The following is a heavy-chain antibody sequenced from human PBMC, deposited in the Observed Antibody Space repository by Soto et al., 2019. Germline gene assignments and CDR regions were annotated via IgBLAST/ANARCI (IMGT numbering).Heavy chain of an antibody. Sequence: GGSLRLSCAASGFTVSSNYMSWVRQAPGKGLEWVSVIYSGGSTYYADSVKGRFTISRHNSKNTLYLQMNSLRAEDTDVYYCASYSNDAFDIWGQGTMVTVSS. J-gene: IGHJ3*02. CDR1: GFTVSSNY. CDR3: ASYSNDAFDI. D-gene: IGHD2-15*01. V-gene: IGHV3-66*02. CDR2: IYSGGST.